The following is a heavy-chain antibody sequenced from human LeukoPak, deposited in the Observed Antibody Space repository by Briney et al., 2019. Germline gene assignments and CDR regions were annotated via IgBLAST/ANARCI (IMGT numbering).Heavy chain of an antibody. CDR3: ARDRAYSAFDY. V-gene: IGHV3-7*03. J-gene: IGHJ4*02. D-gene: IGHD1-26*01. CDR1: GFTFSNFW. Sequence: GGSLRLSCAASGFTFSNFWMGWVRQAPGRGLERVAIINPDGSEKYYLESLKGRITISRDNAENSVHLQMNSLKAEDTAIYYCARDRAYSAFDYWGQGTLVTVSS. CDR2: INPDGSEK.